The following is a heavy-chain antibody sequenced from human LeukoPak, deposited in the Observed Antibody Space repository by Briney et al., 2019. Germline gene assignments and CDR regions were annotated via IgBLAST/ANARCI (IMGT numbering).Heavy chain of an antibody. Sequence: SETLSLTCAVSGGSISSTNWWSWVRQPPGKGLEWIGEIYYTGNTNYNPSLKSRITISVDKSKNQFSLNLNSVTAADTAVYYRARVGSSSRLGVDPWGRGILVTVSS. CDR1: GGSISSTNW. CDR3: ARVGSSSRLGVDP. V-gene: IGHV4-4*02. CDR2: IYYTGNT. J-gene: IGHJ5*02. D-gene: IGHD6-13*01.